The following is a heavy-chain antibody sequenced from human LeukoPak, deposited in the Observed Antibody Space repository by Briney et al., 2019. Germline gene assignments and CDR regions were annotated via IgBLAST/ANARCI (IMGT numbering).Heavy chain of an antibody. D-gene: IGHD3-10*01. CDR1: GGSISSGDYY. V-gene: IGHV4-30-4*01. CDR2: IYYSGST. CDR3: ARGSRTITMVRGVITNYYYGMDV. Sequence: SETLSLTCTVSGGSISSGDYYWSWIRQPPGKGLEWIVYIYYSGSTYYNPSLKSRVTISVDTSKNQFCLKLSSVTAADTAVYYCARGSRTITMVRGVITNYYYGMDVWGQGTTVTVSS. J-gene: IGHJ6*02.